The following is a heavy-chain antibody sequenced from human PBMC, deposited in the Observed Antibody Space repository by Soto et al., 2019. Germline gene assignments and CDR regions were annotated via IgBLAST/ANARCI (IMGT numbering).Heavy chain of an antibody. J-gene: IGHJ1*01. CDR2: ISGYSGRT. CDR1: GYISSTFG. D-gene: IGHD4-17*01. Sequence: GALMTGSCKVSGYISSTFGIICVRQAPGQGLEWMGWISGYSGRTNYAQKYQGRVTMTRDASTSTAYMELRSLTSDDTAVYYCARDPAARTTTGYFLHWAQGTLVTVSS. CDR3: ARDPAARTTTGYFLH. V-gene: IGHV1-18*01.